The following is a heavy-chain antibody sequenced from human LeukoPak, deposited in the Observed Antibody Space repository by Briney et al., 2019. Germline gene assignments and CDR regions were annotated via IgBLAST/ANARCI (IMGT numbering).Heavy chain of an antibody. J-gene: IGHJ6*03. CDR2: INPSGGST. V-gene: IGHV1-46*01. Sequence: ASVKVSCKASGYTFTSYYMHWVRQAPGQGLEWMGIINPSGGSTSYAQKLQGRVTMTTDTSTSTAYMELRSLRSDDTAVYYCARAITMVRGTGYMDVWGKGTTVTVSS. D-gene: IGHD3-10*01. CDR3: ARAITMVRGTGYMDV. CDR1: GYTFTSYY.